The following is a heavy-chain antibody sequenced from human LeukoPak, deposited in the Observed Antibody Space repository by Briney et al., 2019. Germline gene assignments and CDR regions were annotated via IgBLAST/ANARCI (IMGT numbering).Heavy chain of an antibody. V-gene: IGHV3-23*01. D-gene: IGHD3-10*01. CDR1: GFTFSSYA. Sequence: GGSLRLSCAASGFTFSSYAMSWVRQAPGKGLEWVSAISGSGGSTYYADSVKGRFTISRDNSKNTLYLQMNSLRAEDTAVYYCAKDLVVRGVTNWFDPWGQGTLVTVSS. CDR2: ISGSGGST. CDR3: AKDLVVRGVTNWFDP. J-gene: IGHJ5*02.